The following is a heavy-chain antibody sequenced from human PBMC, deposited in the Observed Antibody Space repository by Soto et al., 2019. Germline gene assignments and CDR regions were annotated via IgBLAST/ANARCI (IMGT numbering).Heavy chain of an antibody. V-gene: IGHV1-18*01. CDR2: IYVNDGNT. J-gene: IGHJ6*04. CDR3: ARRGPQYMDV. D-gene: IGHD3-10*01. CDR1: VISDG. Sequence: QDQLVQSGAEVKKPGASVKVSCKASVISDGVSRVRQAPGQGLEWLGWIYVNDGNTHYAQKFQGRLTMTADTSTSTAYVELRSLRSDDTAVYYCARRGPQYMDVWGEGTTVTVSS.